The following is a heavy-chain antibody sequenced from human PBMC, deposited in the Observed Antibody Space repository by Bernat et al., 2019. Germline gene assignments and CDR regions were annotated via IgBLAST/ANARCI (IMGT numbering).Heavy chain of an antibody. CDR3: AKDCGGSCYGFHY. Sequence: EVQLLESGGGSPQPGGSLRLSWAASGFTFSSYGMSWVRQAPGKGLEWVSTFSGGDGTTYYADSVKGRFTISRDNSKNTLYLQMNSLRAEDTAVYYCAKDCGGSCYGFHYWGQGTLVTVSS. V-gene: IGHV3-23*01. J-gene: IGHJ4*02. CDR1: GFTFSSYG. D-gene: IGHD2-15*01. CDR2: FSGGDGTT.